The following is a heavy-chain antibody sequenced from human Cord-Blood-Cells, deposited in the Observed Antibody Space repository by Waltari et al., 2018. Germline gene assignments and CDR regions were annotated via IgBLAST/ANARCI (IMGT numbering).Heavy chain of an antibody. CDR3: AKDYRRIAARLDY. CDR1: GFTFSSYA. D-gene: IGHD6-6*01. Sequence: EVQLVESGGGLVQPGGSLRLSCAASGFTFSSYAMSWVRQAPGKGLEWGAASSGSGGSTYYADAVKGRFTISRDNSKNTLYLQMNSLRAEDTAVYYCAKDYRRIAARLDYWGQGTLVTVSS. CDR2: SSGSGGST. V-gene: IGHV3-23*04. J-gene: IGHJ4*02.